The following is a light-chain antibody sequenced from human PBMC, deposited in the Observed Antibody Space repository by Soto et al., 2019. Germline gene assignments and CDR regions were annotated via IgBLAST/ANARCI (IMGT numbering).Light chain of an antibody. V-gene: IGLV1-40*01. CDR2: ANT. CDR3: QSYDSSMSGYV. CDR1: SSNIGPTYD. J-gene: IGLJ1*01. Sequence: QSVLTQPPSVSGAPGQRGTISCTGSSSNIGPTYDVHWYQQLPGTAPKLRIYANTNRPSGVPDRFSGSKSGTSASLAITGLQAEDEADYFCQSYDSSMSGYVFGTGTQLTVL.